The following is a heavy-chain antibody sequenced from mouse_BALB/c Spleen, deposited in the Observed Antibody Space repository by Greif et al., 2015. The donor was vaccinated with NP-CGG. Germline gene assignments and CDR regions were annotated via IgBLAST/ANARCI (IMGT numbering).Heavy chain of an antibody. J-gene: IGHJ4*01. V-gene: IGHV1-87*01. CDR1: GYTFTSYW. Sequence: QVQLQQSGAELARPGASVKLSCKASGYTFTSYWMQWVKQRPGQGLEWIGAIYPGDGDTRYTQKSKGKATLTADKSSSTAYMQLSSLASEDSAVYYCARSSCAMDYWGQGTSVTVSS. CDR3: ARSSCAMDY. CDR2: IYPGDGDT.